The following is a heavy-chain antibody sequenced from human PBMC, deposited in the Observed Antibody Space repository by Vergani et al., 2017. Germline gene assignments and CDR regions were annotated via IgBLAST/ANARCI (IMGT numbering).Heavy chain of an antibody. CDR3: ARDRRVVILLYYYYGMDV. Sequence: EVQLVQSGAEVKKPGESLRISCKGSGYSFTSYWISWVRQMPGKGLEWMGRIDPSDSYTNYSPSFQGHVTISADKSISTAYLQWSSLKASDTAMYYCARDRRVVILLYYYYGMDVWGQGTTVTVSS. CDR1: GYSFTSYW. D-gene: IGHD3-22*01. J-gene: IGHJ6*02. V-gene: IGHV5-10-1*03. CDR2: IDPSDSYT.